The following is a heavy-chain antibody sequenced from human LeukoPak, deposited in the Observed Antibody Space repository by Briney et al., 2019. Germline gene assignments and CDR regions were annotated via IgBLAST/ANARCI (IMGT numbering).Heavy chain of an antibody. CDR2: IYSGGST. V-gene: IGHV3-53*01. D-gene: IGHD6-19*01. J-gene: IGHJ3*02. Sequence: GGSLRLSCAASGFTVSSNYMSWVRQAPGKGLEWVSVIYSGGSTYYADSVKGRFTISRDNSKNTLYLQMNSLRAEDTAVYYCAREVSIAVAGTDHDAFDIWGQGTMVTVSS. CDR1: GFTVSSNY. CDR3: AREVSIAVAGTDHDAFDI.